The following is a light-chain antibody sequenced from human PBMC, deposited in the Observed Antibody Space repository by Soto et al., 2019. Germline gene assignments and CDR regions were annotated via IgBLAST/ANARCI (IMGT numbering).Light chain of an antibody. J-gene: IGKJ5*01. Sequence: EVVLTQSPGTLSLSLGERATLSCRASERIYSAYLGWYQQKPGQAHRLLIYGTSSRATGIQDRFSGSGSGTDFTLTISRLEPEDFAVYYCKQYGNSPITFGQGTRLEIK. CDR3: KQYGNSPIT. CDR1: ERIYSAY. V-gene: IGKV3-20*01. CDR2: GTS.